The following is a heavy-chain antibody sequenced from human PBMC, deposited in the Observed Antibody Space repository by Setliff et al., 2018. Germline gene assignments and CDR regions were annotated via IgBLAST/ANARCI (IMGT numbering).Heavy chain of an antibody. CDR3: AKDWVFPGSLDY. V-gene: IGHV3-21*01. J-gene: IGHJ4*02. Sequence: LRLSCAASGFIFSSFHWVRQAPGKGLEWVSSISPSSTYIYYADSVEGRFTISRDNAKNSLYLQMNSLGAEDTAVYYCAKDWVFPGSLDYWGQGTLVTVSS. D-gene: IGHD3-10*01. CDR2: ISPSSTYI. CDR1: GFIFSS.